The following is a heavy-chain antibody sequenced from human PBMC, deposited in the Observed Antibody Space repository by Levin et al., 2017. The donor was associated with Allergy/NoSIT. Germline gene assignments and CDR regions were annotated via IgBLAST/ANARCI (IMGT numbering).Heavy chain of an antibody. J-gene: IGHJ6*02. CDR1: GFTFGDYA. V-gene: IGHV3-49*03. D-gene: IGHD2-2*02. CDR2: IRSKAYGGTT. Sequence: GGSLRLSCTASGFTFGDYAMSWFRQAPGKGLEWVGFIRSKAYGGTTEYAASVKGRFTISRDDSKSIAYLQMNSLKTEDTAVYYCTRDQSVPAAISPGLGQLWSPIYYYYGMDVWGQGTTVTVSS. CDR3: TRDQSVPAAISPGLGQLWSPIYYYYGMDV.